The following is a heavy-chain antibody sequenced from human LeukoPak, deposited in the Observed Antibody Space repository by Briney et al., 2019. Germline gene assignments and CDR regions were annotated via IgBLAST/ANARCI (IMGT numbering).Heavy chain of an antibody. Sequence: ASVKVSCKVSGDTLTELSMHWVRQAPGKGLEWMGGFDPEDGETIYAQKFQGRVTMTEDTSTDTAYMELSSLRSEDTAVYYCATSSTWIQLWLLPDYWGQGTLVTVSS. J-gene: IGHJ4*02. CDR3: ATSSTWIQLWLLPDY. CDR1: GDTLTELS. D-gene: IGHD5-18*01. V-gene: IGHV1-24*01. CDR2: FDPEDGET.